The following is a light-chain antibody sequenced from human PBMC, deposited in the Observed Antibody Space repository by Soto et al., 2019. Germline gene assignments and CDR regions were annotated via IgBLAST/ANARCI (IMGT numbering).Light chain of an antibody. CDR1: QSVSSN. V-gene: IGKV3-15*01. CDR3: QQYNNWPPST. CDR2: CAS. Sequence: EIVMTQSPATLSVSPGERATLSCRASQSVSSNLAWYQQKPGQAPRLLIYCASTRATGIPARFSGSGSGTKFTLTISSLQSEDFAVYYCQQYNNWPPSTFGQGTRLEIK. J-gene: IGKJ5*01.